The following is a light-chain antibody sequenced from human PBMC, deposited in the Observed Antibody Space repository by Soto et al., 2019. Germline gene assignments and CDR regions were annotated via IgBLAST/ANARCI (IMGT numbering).Light chain of an antibody. CDR2: EVS. Sequence: QSALTQPASVSGSPGQSITISCTGTSSDVGGYNYVSWFQQHPGKVPKLMIYEVSHRPSGVSDRFSGSKSGSTASLTISGLQAEDEADYYCTSFTNSYPWVFGGGTQLTVL. J-gene: IGLJ3*02. CDR1: SSDVGGYNY. CDR3: TSFTNSYPWV. V-gene: IGLV2-14*01.